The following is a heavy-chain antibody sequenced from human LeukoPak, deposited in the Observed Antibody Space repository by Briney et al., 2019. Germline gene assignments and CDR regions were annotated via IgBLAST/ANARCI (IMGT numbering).Heavy chain of an antibody. Sequence: GESLKISCKGSGYSFTSYWIGWVRQMPGKGLEWMGIIYPGDSDTRYSPSFQGQVTISADKSISTAYLQWSSLKASDTAMYYCARRDFWSGYYRGGFDIWGQGTMVTVSS. CDR1: GYSFTSYW. CDR3: ARRDFWSGYYRGGFDI. J-gene: IGHJ3*02. D-gene: IGHD3-3*01. V-gene: IGHV5-51*01. CDR2: IYPGDSDT.